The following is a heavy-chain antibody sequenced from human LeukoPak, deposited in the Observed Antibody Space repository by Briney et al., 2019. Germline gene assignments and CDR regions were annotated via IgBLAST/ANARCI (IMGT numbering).Heavy chain of an antibody. Sequence: GASVKVSCKASGYTFTGYYMHWVRQAPGQGLEWMGWINPNSGGTNCAQKFQGRVTMTRDTSISTAYMELSRLRSDDTAVYYCARDLRGGLVRLIGYWGQGTLVTVSS. CDR3: ARDLRGGLVRLIGY. CDR1: GYTFTGYY. V-gene: IGHV1-2*02. J-gene: IGHJ4*01. CDR2: INPNSGGT. D-gene: IGHD6-19*01.